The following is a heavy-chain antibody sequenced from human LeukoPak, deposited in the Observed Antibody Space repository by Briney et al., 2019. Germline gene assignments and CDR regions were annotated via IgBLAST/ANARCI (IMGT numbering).Heavy chain of an antibody. CDR3: AREYGGDAFDI. V-gene: IGHV4-34*01. Sequence: PSETLSLTCAVYGGSFSGYYWSWIRQPPGKGLEWIGEINHSGSTNYNPSPKSRVTISVDTSKNQFSLKLSSVTAADTAVYYCAREYGGDAFDIWGQGTMVTVSS. D-gene: IGHD4/OR15-4a*01. CDR2: INHSGST. CDR1: GGSFSGYY. J-gene: IGHJ3*02.